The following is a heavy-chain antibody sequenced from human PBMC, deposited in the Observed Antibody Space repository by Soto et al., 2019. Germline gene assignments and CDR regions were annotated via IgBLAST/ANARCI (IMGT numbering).Heavy chain of an antibody. D-gene: IGHD2-2*01. CDR2: IIPILGIA. V-gene: IGHV1-69*08. Sequence: QVQLVQSGAEVKKPGSSVKVSCKASGGTFSSYTISWVRQAPGQGLEWMGRIIPILGIANYAQKFQGRVTMTADKSTSTAYRELSSLRSEDTAVYYCAREGVGYCSSTSCYAFGWFDPWGQGTLVTVSS. CDR3: AREGVGYCSSTSCYAFGWFDP. J-gene: IGHJ5*02. CDR1: GGTFSSYT.